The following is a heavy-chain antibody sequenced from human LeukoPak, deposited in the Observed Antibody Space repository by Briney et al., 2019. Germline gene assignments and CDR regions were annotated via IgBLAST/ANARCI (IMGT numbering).Heavy chain of an antibody. V-gene: IGHV3-48*01. D-gene: IGHD5-18*01. CDR1: GFTFSSYS. J-gene: IGHJ4*02. CDR2: ISSSSSTI. CDR3: AREGGGYSYGFDY. Sequence: PGGSLRLSCAASGFTFSSYSMNWVRQAPGKGLEWVSYISSSSSTIYYADSVKGRSTISRDNAKNSLYLQMNSLRAEDTAVYYCAREGGGYSYGFDYWGQGTLVTVSS.